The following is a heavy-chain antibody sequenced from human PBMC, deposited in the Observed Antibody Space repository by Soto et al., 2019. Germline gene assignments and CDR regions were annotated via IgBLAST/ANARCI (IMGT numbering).Heavy chain of an antibody. D-gene: IGHD4-17*01. J-gene: IGHJ6*02. CDR1: GYSFTSYW. CDR3: ARQGDDCGDYPNRYYYYYGMDV. Sequence: GESLKISCKGSGYSFTSYWIGWVRQMPGKGLEWMGIIYPGDSDTRYSPSFQGQVTISADKSISTAYLQWSSLKASDTAMYYCARQGDDCGDYPNRYYYYYGMDVWGQGTTVTVSS. CDR2: IYPGDSDT. V-gene: IGHV5-51*01.